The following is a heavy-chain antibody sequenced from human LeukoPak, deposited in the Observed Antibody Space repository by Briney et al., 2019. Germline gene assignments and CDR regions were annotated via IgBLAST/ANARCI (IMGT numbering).Heavy chain of an antibody. CDR3: TRHTPTRREYIAAAGFNY. CDR2: ISGSDGST. V-gene: IGHV3-23*01. J-gene: IGHJ4*02. Sequence: GGSLRLSCAVSGFTFSSYAMSWVRQAPGRGLEWVSTISGSDGSTYYADSVKGRFTISRDNSENTVYLQMNSLKTEDTAVYYCTRHTPTRREYIAAAGFNYWGQGTLVTVSS. CDR1: GFTFSSYA. D-gene: IGHD6-13*01.